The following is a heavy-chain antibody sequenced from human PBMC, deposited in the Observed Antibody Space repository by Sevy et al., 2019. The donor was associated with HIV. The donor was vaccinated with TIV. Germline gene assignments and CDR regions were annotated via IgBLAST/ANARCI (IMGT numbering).Heavy chain of an antibody. V-gene: IGHV3-48*03. J-gene: IGHJ6*02. Sequence: GGSLRLSCTASGFTFSSYEMNWVRQAPGKGLEWVSYITLSGSTIYYADSVKGRFTISRDNAKNSLYLQMNSLRAEDTAVYYCAKAAVLLWFGESHYGMDVWGQGTTVTVSS. D-gene: IGHD3-10*01. CDR2: ITLSGSTI. CDR3: AKAAVLLWFGESHYGMDV. CDR1: GFTFSSYE.